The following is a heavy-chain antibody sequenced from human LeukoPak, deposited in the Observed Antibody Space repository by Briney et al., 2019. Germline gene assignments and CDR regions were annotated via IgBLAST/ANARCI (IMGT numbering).Heavy chain of an antibody. D-gene: IGHD3-16*02. CDR1: GFTFSSYS. CDR3: ARVRYDYVWGSYREFDY. J-gene: IGHJ4*02. Sequence: GSLRLSCAASGFTFSSYSMNWVRQPPGKGLEWIGEINHSGSTNYNPSLKSRVTISVDTSKNQFSLKLSSVTAADTAVYYCARVRYDYVWGSYREFDYWGQGTLVTVSS. CDR2: INHSGST. V-gene: IGHV4-34*01.